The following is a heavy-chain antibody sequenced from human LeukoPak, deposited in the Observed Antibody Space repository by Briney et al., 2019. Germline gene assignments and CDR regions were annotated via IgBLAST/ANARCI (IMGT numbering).Heavy chain of an antibody. Sequence: QAGGSLRLSCAASGFTVSSNYMSWVRQAPGKGLEWVSVIYSGGSTYDADSVKGRFTISRDNSKNTLYLQMNSLRAEDTAVYYCAREENCGGDCYSSGMDVWGQGTTVTVSS. CDR2: IYSGGST. D-gene: IGHD2-21*02. CDR1: GFTVSSNY. J-gene: IGHJ6*02. CDR3: AREENCGGDCYSSGMDV. V-gene: IGHV3-66*01.